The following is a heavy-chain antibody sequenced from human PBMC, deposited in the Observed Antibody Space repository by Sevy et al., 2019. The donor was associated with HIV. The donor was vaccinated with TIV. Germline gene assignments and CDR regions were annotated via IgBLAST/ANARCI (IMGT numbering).Heavy chain of an antibody. CDR1: GFTVSSNY. D-gene: IGHD4-17*01. CDR3: ATFTVIRYWFFDL. J-gene: IGHJ2*01. Sequence: GGSLRLSCAASGFTVSSNYFSWVRQAPGKGLEGVSLIHIDGSTTYADSVKGRFTVSRDSSENTVFLQMSSLTTEDTAVYYCATFTVIRYWFFDLWGRGTLVTVSS. CDR2: IHIDGST. V-gene: IGHV3-66*01.